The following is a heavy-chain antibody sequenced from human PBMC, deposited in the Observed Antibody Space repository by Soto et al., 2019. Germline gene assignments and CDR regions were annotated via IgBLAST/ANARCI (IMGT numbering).Heavy chain of an antibody. CDR3: ARGVQLGGLYYYYYGMDV. CDR2: INHSGSN. Sequence: PQQACCLTKGGSAGLLSACCKIVFRLPQGKGTEWIGEINHSGSNSYTPSLKSRVTISLDTYKNQFSLKLSSVTAADTAVYYCARGVQLGGLYYYYYGMDVWGQATTVT. J-gene: IGHJ6*02. D-gene: IGHD5-18*01. CDR1: AGLLSACC. V-gene: IGHV4-34*01.